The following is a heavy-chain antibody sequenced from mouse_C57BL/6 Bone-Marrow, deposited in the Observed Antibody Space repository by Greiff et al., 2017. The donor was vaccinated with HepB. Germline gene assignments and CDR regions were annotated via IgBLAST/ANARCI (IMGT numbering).Heavy chain of an antibody. V-gene: IGHV6-3*01. Sequence: EVHLVESGGGLVQPGGSMKLSCVASGFTFSNYWMNWVRQSPEKGLEWVAQIRLKSDNYATHYAESVKGRFTISRDDSKSSVYLQMNNLRAEDTGIYYCTGQLGLLRYPYWYFDVWGTGTTVTVSS. J-gene: IGHJ1*03. CDR3: TGQLGLLRYPYWYFDV. CDR1: GFTFSNYW. D-gene: IGHD1-1*01. CDR2: IRLKSDNYAT.